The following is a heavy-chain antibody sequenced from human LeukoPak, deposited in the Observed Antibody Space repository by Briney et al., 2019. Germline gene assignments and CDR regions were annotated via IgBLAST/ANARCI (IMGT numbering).Heavy chain of an antibody. Sequence: PSVTLSLTCTVSGGSISSYYWSWIRQPPGKGLEWIGYIYYSGSTNYNPSLKSRVTISVDTSKNQFSLKLSSVTAADTAVYYCARGNYYAPDYWGQGTLVTVSS. V-gene: IGHV4-59*08. CDR3: ARGNYYAPDY. CDR2: IYYSGST. D-gene: IGHD3-10*01. CDR1: GGSISSYY. J-gene: IGHJ4*02.